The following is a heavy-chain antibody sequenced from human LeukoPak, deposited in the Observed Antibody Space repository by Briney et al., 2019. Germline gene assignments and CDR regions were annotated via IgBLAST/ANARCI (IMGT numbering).Heavy chain of an antibody. V-gene: IGHV3-30*04. CDR3: ARVSWELRGSGAFDI. J-gene: IGHJ3*02. Sequence: GGSLRLSCAASGFTFSSYAMHWVRQAPGKGLEWVAVISYDGSNKYYADSVKGRFTISRDNSKNTLYLQMNSLRAEDTAVYYCARVSWELRGSGAFDIWGQGTMVTVSS. CDR2: ISYDGSNK. CDR1: GFTFSSYA. D-gene: IGHD1-26*01.